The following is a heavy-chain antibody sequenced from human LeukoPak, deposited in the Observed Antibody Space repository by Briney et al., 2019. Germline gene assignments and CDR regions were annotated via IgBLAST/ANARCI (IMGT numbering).Heavy chain of an antibody. D-gene: IGHD6-19*01. CDR3: AREAAGYSSGWPDY. V-gene: IGHV3-48*03. J-gene: IGHJ4*02. CDR2: ISTSGSTI. Sequence: AGGSLRLSCAASGFTFSSYEMNWVRQAPGKGLEWVSYISTSGSTIYYADSVKGRFTISRDNAKNSLYLQMNSLRAEDTAVYYCAREAAGYSSGWPDYWGQGTLVTVSS. CDR1: GFTFSSYE.